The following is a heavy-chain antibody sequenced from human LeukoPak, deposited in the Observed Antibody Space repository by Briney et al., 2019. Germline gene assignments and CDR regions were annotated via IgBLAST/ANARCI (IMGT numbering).Heavy chain of an antibody. Sequence: PGGSLRLSCAASGFTFSTHGMTWVRQAPGKGLEWVSIISDNGDYRYYTDSVKGRFTISRDNSKNTVYMQMDSLRTDDTAIYYCAKDRGYHVKTGYRTFDYWGRGTLVTVSS. J-gene: IGHJ4*02. CDR1: GFTFSTHG. CDR3: AKDRGYHVKTGYRTFDY. CDR2: ISDNGDYR. V-gene: IGHV3-23*01. D-gene: IGHD3-9*01.